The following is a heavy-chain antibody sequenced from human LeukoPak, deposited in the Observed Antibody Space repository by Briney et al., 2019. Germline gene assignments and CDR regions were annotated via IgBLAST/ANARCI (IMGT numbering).Heavy chain of an antibody. CDR1: GFTYSLFW. D-gene: IGHD4-17*01. J-gene: IGHJ4*02. CDR2: IKQDGSEK. V-gene: IGHV3-7*01. Sequence: PGGSLRLSCAASGFTYSLFWMSWVRQPPGKGLEWVANIKQDGSEKYYVDSVKGRFTISRDNAERSLYLQMNSLRAEDTAVYYCARGFASGDYGADWGQGTLVTVSS. CDR3: ARGFASGDYGAD.